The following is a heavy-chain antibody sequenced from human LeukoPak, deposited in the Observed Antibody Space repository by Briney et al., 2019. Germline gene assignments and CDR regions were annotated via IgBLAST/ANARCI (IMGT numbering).Heavy chain of an antibody. D-gene: IGHD5-18*01. V-gene: IGHV1-46*01. Sequence: ASVKVSCMASGYTFTSYYMHWVRQAPGQGLEWMGIINPSGGSTSYAQKFQGRVTMTRDTSTSTVYMELSSLRSEDTAVYYCARDTGGYSYGDDAFDIWGQGTMVTVSS. CDR1: GYTFTSYY. CDR3: ARDTGGYSYGDDAFDI. CDR2: INPSGGST. J-gene: IGHJ3*02.